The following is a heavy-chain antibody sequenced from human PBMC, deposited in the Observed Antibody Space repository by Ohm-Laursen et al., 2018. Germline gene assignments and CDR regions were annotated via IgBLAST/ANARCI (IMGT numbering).Heavy chain of an antibody. Sequence: SPRLSCAASEVTDSPNYMSWVRQAPGKGLECVAILYNGGFTYYADSVKGRFTISRDNSKNTLFLQMNSLRVADTAVYYCLVTVVTLGAPDYWGQGALVTVSS. CDR3: LVTVVTLGAPDY. D-gene: IGHD4-23*01. CDR2: LYNGGFT. CDR1: EVTDSPNY. V-gene: IGHV3-53*01. J-gene: IGHJ4*02.